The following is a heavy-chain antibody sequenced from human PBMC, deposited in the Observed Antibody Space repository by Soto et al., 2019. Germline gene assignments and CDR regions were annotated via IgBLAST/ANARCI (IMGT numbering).Heavy chain of an antibody. V-gene: IGHV6-1*01. CDR3: VRESDRGLAGSPFDS. CDR1: GDTVSNFHSA. J-gene: IGHJ4*02. CDR2: TYYRSEWFK. Sequence: PSQTLSLTCAISGDTVSNFHSAWNWIRQSPSRGLEWLGRTYYRSEWFKDYAVSVQSRATINPDTSKNQFSLQLSSVTPEDTAVYYCVRESDRGLAGSPFDSWGQGTLGAVAS. D-gene: IGHD6-19*01.